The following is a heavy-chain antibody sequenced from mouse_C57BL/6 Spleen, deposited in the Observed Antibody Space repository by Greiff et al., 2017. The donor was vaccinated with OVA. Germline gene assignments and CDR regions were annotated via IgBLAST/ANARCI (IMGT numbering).Heavy chain of an antibody. Sequence: QVQLQQPGAELVMPGASVKLSCKASGYTFTSYWMHWVKQRPGQGLEWIGEIDPSDSYTNYTQKFKGKSTLTVDKSSSTAYMQLSSLTSEDSAVYYCARKMFYCSSWYFDVWGTGTTVTVSS. CDR3: ARKMFYCSSWYFDV. J-gene: IGHJ1*03. CDR2: IDPSDSYT. V-gene: IGHV1-69*01. D-gene: IGHD1-1*01. CDR1: GYTFTSYW.